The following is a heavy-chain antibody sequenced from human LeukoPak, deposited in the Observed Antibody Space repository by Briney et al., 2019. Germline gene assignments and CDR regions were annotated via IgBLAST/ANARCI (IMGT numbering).Heavy chain of an antibody. CDR1: GFTFSSYG. Sequence: GGSLRLSCAASGFTFSSYGMHWVRQAPGKGLEWVAVIWYDGSNRYYADSVKGRFTISRDNSKNTLYLQMNSLRAGDTAVYYCARGMLPTIVGAYYFDYWGQGTLATVSS. CDR3: ARGMLPTIVGAYYFDY. V-gene: IGHV3-33*01. CDR2: IWYDGSNR. J-gene: IGHJ4*02. D-gene: IGHD1-26*01.